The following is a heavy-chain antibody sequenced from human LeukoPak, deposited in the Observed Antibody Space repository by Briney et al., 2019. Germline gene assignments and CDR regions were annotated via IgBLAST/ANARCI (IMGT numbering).Heavy chain of an antibody. CDR3: ARDQGYDSSGYYYY. J-gene: IGHJ4*02. Sequence: PSETLSLTCTVSGGSISSYYWSWIRQPPGKGLEWIGYIYYSGSTNYNPSLKSRVTISVDTSKNQFSLKLSSVTAADTAVYYCARDQGYDSSGYYYYWGQGTLVTVSS. CDR2: IYYSGST. V-gene: IGHV4-59*12. CDR1: GGSISSYY. D-gene: IGHD3-22*01.